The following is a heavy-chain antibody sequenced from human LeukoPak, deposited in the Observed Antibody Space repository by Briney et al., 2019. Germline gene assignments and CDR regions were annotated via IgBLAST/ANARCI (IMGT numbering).Heavy chain of an antibody. J-gene: IGHJ5*02. CDR2: INHSGST. CDR3: ERRKEYYDSGSYYNAKPLPLNWFDP. D-gene: IGHD3-10*01. V-gene: IGHV4-34*01. CDR1: CGSFSGYY. Sequence: PSETLSLTGAVYCGSFSGYYWSWIRQPPGKGLEWIGEINHSGSTNYNPSLKSRVTISVDTSKNQFSLKLSSVTAADTAVYHCERRKEYYDSGSYYNAKPLPLNWFDPWGQGTLVTVSS.